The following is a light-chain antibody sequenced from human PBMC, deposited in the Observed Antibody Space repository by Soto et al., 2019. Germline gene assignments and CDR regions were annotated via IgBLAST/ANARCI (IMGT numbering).Light chain of an antibody. CDR2: GAS. CDR3: QQHGTSPIT. CDR1: QTVIHNH. Sequence: EIVLTQSPDTLSLSPGEIATLSCSASQTVIHNHLAWHQQKPGQTPRLLVYGASSRATGIPDRFSGSGSGTDFTLTISRLEPEDFAVYYCQQHGTSPITFGQGTRLE. J-gene: IGKJ5*01. V-gene: IGKV3-20*01.